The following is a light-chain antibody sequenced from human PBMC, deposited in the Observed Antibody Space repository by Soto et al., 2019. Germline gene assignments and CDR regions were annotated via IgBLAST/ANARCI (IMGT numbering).Light chain of an antibody. CDR3: QQYGSSPELT. CDR2: GAS. V-gene: IGKV3-20*01. CDR1: QSVSSSY. Sequence: EIVLTQSPGTLSLSPGERATLSCRASQSVSSSYLAWYQQKPGQAPRLLIYGASSRATGIPARFSGSGSGTDFTLTISRLEQEDFAVYYCQQYGSSPELTFGGGTKVEIK. J-gene: IGKJ4*01.